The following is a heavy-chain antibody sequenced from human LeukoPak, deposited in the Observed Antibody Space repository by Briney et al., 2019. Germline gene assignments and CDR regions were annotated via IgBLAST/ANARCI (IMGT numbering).Heavy chain of an antibody. CDR3: VRGLVGYCSGGAWDGTCFDY. V-gene: IGHV3-7*03. CDR1: GFTFSSYW. J-gene: IGHJ4*02. D-gene: IGHD2-15*01. Sequence: GGSLRLSCAASGFTFSSYWMSWVRQAPGKGLEWVAIIKQVGNQKHYVESVKGGFTISRDNAKNSLYLQMNSLRAEDTAVYYCVRGLVGYCSGGAWDGTCFDYWGQGTLVSVSS. CDR2: IKQVGNQK.